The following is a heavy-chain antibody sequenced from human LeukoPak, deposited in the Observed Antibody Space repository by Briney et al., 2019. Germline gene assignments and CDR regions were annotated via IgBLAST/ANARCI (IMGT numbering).Heavy chain of an antibody. CDR3: ARDDYAPYNSYYYGMDV. V-gene: IGHV1-69*13. CDR2: ILPIFGTA. J-gene: IGHJ6*02. CDR1: GGTFSSYA. D-gene: IGHD4-17*01. Sequence: SVKVSCKASGGTFSSYAISWVRQAPGQGVEWMGGILPIFGTANYAQKFQGRVTITADESTSTAYMELSSLRSEDTAVYYCARDDYAPYNSYYYGMDVWGQGTTVTVSS.